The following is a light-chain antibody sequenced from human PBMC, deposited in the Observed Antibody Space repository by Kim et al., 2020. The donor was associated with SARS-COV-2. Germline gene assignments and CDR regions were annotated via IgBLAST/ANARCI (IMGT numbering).Light chain of an antibody. V-gene: IGLV3-21*04. J-gene: IGLJ3*02. Sequence: APRTTPRVTWGGNNIGNKSVTWYQQKPGQAPVLVIYYDSDRPSGIPERFSGSNSGNTATLTISRVEAGDEADYYCQVWDSSSEGVFGGGTQLTVL. CDR2: YDS. CDR1: NIGNKS. CDR3: QVWDSSSEGV.